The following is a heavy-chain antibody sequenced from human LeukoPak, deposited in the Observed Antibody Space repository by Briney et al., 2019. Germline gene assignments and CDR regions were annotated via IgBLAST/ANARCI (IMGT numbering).Heavy chain of an antibody. CDR2: IRYDGTDK. Sequence: PGRSLRLSCVTSGFTFSNYGMHWVRQAPGKGLEWVAFIRYDGTDKYYADSVKGRFTISSDISKNTLSLQMNSLRAEDTAVYYCARVATYYYGSGSYEGWFDPWGQGTLVTVSS. CDR3: ARVATYYYGSGSYEGWFDP. J-gene: IGHJ5*02. D-gene: IGHD3-10*01. V-gene: IGHV3-33*01. CDR1: GFTFSNYG.